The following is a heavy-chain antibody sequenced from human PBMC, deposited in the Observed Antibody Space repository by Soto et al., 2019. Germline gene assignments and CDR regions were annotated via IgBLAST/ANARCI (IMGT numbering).Heavy chain of an antibody. CDR2: VSETGGGT. D-gene: IGHD2-2*01. Sequence: PGGSLRLSCATSGFTLSAHAMSWVRQAPGKGLEWVSGVSETGGGTYYADSVKGRFTISRDTSKNTLHLQMDSLRAEDTAIYYCARKSRTWPDNWGQGTLVTVSS. CDR1: GFTLSAHA. CDR3: ARKSRTWPDN. J-gene: IGHJ4*02. V-gene: IGHV3-23*01.